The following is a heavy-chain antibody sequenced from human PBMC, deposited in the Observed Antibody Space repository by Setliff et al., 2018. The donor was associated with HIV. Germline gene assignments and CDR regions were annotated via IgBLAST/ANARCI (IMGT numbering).Heavy chain of an antibody. J-gene: IGHJ4*01. V-gene: IGHV1-3*01. D-gene: IGHD3-10*01. CDR1: GYTFTSYA. CDR3: ARGALLAVFDFDY. Sequence: GASVKVSCKASGYTFTSYAMHWVRQAPGQRLEWMGWINAGNGNTKYSQEFQGRITITRDTSANTAYMELSSLRSDDTAVYFCARGALLAVFDFDYWGHGTLVTVSS. CDR2: INAGNGNT.